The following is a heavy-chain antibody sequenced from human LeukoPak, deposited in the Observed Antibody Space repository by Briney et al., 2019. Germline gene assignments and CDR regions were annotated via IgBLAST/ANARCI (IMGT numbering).Heavy chain of an antibody. J-gene: IGHJ3*02. CDR1: GYTFTGYY. Sequence: ASVKVSCKASGYTFTGYYMHWMRQAPGQGLEWMGWINPNSGGTNYAQKFQGRVTMTRDTSISTAYMELSRLRSDDTAVYYCARGEAFITMVRGVIITGTYDIWGQGTMVTVSS. D-gene: IGHD3-10*01. CDR2: INPNSGGT. CDR3: ARGEAFITMVRGVIITGTYDI. V-gene: IGHV1-2*02.